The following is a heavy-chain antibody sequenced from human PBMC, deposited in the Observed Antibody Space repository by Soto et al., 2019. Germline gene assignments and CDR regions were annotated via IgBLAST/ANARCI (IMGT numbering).Heavy chain of an antibody. CDR3: TREVIPLTTDWYFDL. D-gene: IGHD4-17*01. V-gene: IGHV4-30-4*01. CDR2: IYDSGST. J-gene: IGHJ2*01. CDR1: GGSISGGVGGLYY. Sequence: QLQLRESGPGLVKPSETLSLTCTVSGGSISGGVGGLYYWSWIRQPPGKGLEWIGYIYDSGSTYYNPSLKSPVTKSVDTSKNQFSLRLSSVTSADTAVYYCTREVIPLTTDWYFDLWGRGTLGTVSS.